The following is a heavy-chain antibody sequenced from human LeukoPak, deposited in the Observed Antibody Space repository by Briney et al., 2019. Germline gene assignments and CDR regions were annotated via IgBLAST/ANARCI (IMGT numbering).Heavy chain of an antibody. V-gene: IGHV1-69*13. CDR3: ARSRVDTVHFDY. CDR2: IIPIFGTA. CDR1: GGTFSSYA. D-gene: IGHD5-18*01. Sequence: SVKVSCKASGGTFSSYAISWVRQAPGQGLEWMGGIIPIFGTANYAQEFQGRVTITADESTSTAYMELSSLRSEDTAVYYCARSRVDTVHFDYWGQGTLVTVSS. J-gene: IGHJ4*02.